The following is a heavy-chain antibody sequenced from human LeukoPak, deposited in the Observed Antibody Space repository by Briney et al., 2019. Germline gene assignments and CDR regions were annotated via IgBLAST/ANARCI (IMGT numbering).Heavy chain of an antibody. J-gene: IGHJ4*02. Sequence: SETLSLTCTVSGGSISSYYWSWIRQSPGKGLEWIGYIYNSGSTNYNPSLKSRVTISVDTSKNQFSLKLSSVTAADTAVYYCARAGGYSGFDYWGQGTLVTVSS. CDR3: ARAGGYSGFDY. D-gene: IGHD5-12*01. CDR2: IYNSGST. CDR1: GGSISSYY. V-gene: IGHV4-59*08.